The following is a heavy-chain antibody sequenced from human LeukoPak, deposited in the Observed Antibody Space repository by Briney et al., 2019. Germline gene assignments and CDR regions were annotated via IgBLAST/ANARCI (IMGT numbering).Heavy chain of an antibody. V-gene: IGHV4-34*01. CDR1: GGSFSGYY. J-gene: IGHJ4*02. Sequence: PSETLSLTCAVYGGSFSGYYWSWLRQPPGKGLEGIGEINHSGSTNYNPSLKSRVTISVDTSKIQFSLKLSSVTAADTAVYYCARGRRGYSYGPGDYWGQGTLVTVSS. D-gene: IGHD5-18*01. CDR3: ARGRRGYSYGPGDY. CDR2: INHSGST.